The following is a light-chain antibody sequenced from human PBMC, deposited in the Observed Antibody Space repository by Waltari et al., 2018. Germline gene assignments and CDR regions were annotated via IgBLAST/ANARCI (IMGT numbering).Light chain of an antibody. V-gene: IGLV1-40*01. CDR1: TSTIGAGFH. J-gene: IGLJ2*01. CDR2: ANT. Sequence: QSLLTQPPSVSGAPGQRVTIPCTGSTSTIGAGFHVHWYQHLPGKAPKLLIYANTKRPSGVPDRFSPSKAGTSASLAITGLQAEDEADYYCQSYDSSLSGVIFGGGTKLTVL. CDR3: QSYDSSLSGVI.